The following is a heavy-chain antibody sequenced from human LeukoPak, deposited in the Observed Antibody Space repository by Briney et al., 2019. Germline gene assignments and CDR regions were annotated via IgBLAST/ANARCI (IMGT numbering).Heavy chain of an antibody. CDR1: GGTFSSYA. CDR3: ARGPDYYDSSGYYWFDP. D-gene: IGHD3-22*01. Sequence: SVKVSCKASGGTFSSYAISWVRQAPGQGLEWMGGIIPIFGTANYAQKFQGRVTMTRNTSISTAYMELSSLRSEDTAVYYCARGPDYYDSSGYYWFDPWGQGTLVTVSS. CDR2: IIPIFGTA. V-gene: IGHV1-69*05. J-gene: IGHJ5*02.